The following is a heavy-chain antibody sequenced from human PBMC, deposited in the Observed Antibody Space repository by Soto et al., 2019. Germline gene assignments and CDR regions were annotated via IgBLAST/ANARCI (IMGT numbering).Heavy chain of an antibody. Sequence: SETLSLTCTVSGGSISSGGYYWSWIRQHPGKGLEWIGYIYYSGSTYYNPSLKSRVTISVDTSKNQFSLKLSSVTAADTAVYYCAREGRYGSPSYFWNYFDYWGQGTLVTVSS. CDR2: IYYSGST. J-gene: IGHJ4*02. CDR3: AREGRYGSPSYFWNYFDY. D-gene: IGHD4-17*01. V-gene: IGHV4-31*03. CDR1: GGSISSGGYY.